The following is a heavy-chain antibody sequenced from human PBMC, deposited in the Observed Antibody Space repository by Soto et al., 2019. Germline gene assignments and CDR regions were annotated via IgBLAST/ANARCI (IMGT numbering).Heavy chain of an antibody. Sequence: QEQLVESGGGVVRPGMSLRLACEGSGFSFSTYGMHWVRQSPGKGLQWVAVIWFDGSNTYYADSVKGRFTISRDNSKNTLYLQMNNLRVEDTAVYHCAIVEAPLINSDHSYYGMDVWGQGTKVTVSS. J-gene: IGHJ6*02. CDR1: GFSFSTYG. D-gene: IGHD2-21*02. CDR2: IWFDGSNT. V-gene: IGHV3-33*01. CDR3: AIVEAPLINSDHSYYGMDV.